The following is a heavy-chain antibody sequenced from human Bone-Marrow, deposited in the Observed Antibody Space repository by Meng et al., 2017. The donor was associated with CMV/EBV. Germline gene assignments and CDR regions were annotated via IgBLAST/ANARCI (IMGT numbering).Heavy chain of an antibody. CDR2: ISSSSNTI. Sequence: GESLKISCAASGFTFSSHTMHWVRQAPGKGLEWVSYISSSSNTIFYADSVKGRFTISRDNAKNSLYLQMNSLRAEDTAVYYCSRLPSTYDAFDLWGQGTRVTASS. D-gene: IGHD2/OR15-2a*01. V-gene: IGHV3-48*04. CDR3: SRLPSTYDAFDL. CDR1: GFTFSSHT. J-gene: IGHJ3*01.